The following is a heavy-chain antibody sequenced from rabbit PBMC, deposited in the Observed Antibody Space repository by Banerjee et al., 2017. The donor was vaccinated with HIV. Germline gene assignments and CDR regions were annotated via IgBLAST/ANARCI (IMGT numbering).Heavy chain of an antibody. CDR1: GFDLSSYYY. CDR3: ARDEANYDDAYYFNL. Sequence: QEQLEESGGDLVKPEGSLTLTCTASGFDLSSYYYMCWVRQAPGKGLEWIGCINTGSGSAYYASWVISRFTISKTSSTTVTLQMTSLTAADTATYFCARDEANYDDAYYFNLWGPGTLVTVS. D-gene: IGHD6-1*01. CDR2: INTGSGSA. V-gene: IGHV1S45*01. J-gene: IGHJ4*01.